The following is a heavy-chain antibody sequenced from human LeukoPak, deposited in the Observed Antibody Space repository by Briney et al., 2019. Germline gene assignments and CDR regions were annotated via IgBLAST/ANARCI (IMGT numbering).Heavy chain of an antibody. CDR1: GITVSSNY. CDR3: AKRVRIAAAGPTFDY. V-gene: IGHV3-53*01. CDR2: IYSGGTT. Sequence: GGSLRLSCAASGITVSSNYMSWVRQAPGKGLEWVSVIYSGGTTYHADSVKGRFTISRDNSKNTLYLQMNSLRAEDTAVYYCAKRVRIAAAGPTFDYWGQGTLVTVSS. J-gene: IGHJ4*02. D-gene: IGHD6-13*01.